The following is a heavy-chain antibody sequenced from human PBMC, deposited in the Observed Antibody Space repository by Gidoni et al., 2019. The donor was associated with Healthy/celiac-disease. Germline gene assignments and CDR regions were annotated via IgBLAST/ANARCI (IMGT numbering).Heavy chain of an antibody. CDR1: GFTFCIYA. D-gene: IGHD3-3*01. CDR2: ISGSGGST. CDR3: AKEWGGPNEFWLDYFDY. J-gene: IGHJ4*02. V-gene: IGHV3-23*01. Sequence: EVQLLESGGGLVQPGGSPRLSCAASGFTFCIYALRWVRPAPGKGLAWVSAISGSGGSTYYADSVKGRFTISRDNSKNTLYLQMNSLRAEDTAVYYCAKEWGGPNEFWLDYFDYWGQGTLVTVSS.